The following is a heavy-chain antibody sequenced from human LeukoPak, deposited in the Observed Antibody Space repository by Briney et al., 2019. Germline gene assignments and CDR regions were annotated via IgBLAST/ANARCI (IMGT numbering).Heavy chain of an antibody. Sequence: PAETLSLTCTVSGGSISSSSYYWGWIRQPPGKGLEWIGSIYYSGSTYCNPALKSRVTISVAPSKTPLCLKLSSVTSADTAVYYCAVWIEAAGRGFDYWGQGTLATVSS. CDR3: AVWIEAAGRGFDY. CDR1: GGSISSSSYY. V-gene: IGHV4-39*01. CDR2: IYYSGST. J-gene: IGHJ4*02. D-gene: IGHD6-13*01.